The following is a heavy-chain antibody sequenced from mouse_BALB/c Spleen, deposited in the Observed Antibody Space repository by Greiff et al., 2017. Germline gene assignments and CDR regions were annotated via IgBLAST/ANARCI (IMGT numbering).Heavy chain of an antibody. Sequence: EVQLQQSGGGLVQPGGSRKLSCAASGFTFSSFGMHWVRQAPEKGLEWVAYISSGSSTIYYADTVKGRFTISRDNPKNTLFLQMTSLRSEDTAMYYCARSDGNYVFAMDYWGQGTSVTVSS. D-gene: IGHD2-1*01. CDR2: ISSGSSTI. CDR3: ARSDGNYVFAMDY. V-gene: IGHV5-17*02. J-gene: IGHJ4*01. CDR1: GFTFSSFG.